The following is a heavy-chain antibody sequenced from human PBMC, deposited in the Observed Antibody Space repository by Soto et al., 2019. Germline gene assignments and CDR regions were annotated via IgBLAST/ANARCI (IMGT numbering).Heavy chain of an antibody. D-gene: IGHD3-10*01. CDR1: GFTFSSRG. V-gene: IGHV3-30*18. CDR3: AKDYYGAGTGGYYYGMDV. CDR2: ISYDGSNK. Sequence: PGGSLRLSCAASGFTFSSRGMHWVRQAPGKGLEWVAVISYDGSNKYYADSVKGRFTLSRDNSQNTLYLEMNSLRAEDTAVYYCAKDYYGAGTGGYYYGMDVWGQGTTVTVSS. J-gene: IGHJ6*02.